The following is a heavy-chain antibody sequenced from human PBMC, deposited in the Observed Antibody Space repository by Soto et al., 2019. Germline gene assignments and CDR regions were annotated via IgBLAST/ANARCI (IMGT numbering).Heavy chain of an antibody. CDR3: ARGAAPYYDSSGFPTNWFDP. D-gene: IGHD3-22*01. V-gene: IGHV4-30-4*01. Sequence: QVQLQESGPGLVKPSQTLSLTCTVSGGSISSGDYYWSWIRQPPGKGLEWIGYIYYSGSTYYNPSLKSRVTISVDTSKNQFSLKLSSVTAADTAVYYCARGAAPYYDSSGFPTNWFDPWGQGTLVTVSS. J-gene: IGHJ5*02. CDR1: GGSISSGDYY. CDR2: IYYSGST.